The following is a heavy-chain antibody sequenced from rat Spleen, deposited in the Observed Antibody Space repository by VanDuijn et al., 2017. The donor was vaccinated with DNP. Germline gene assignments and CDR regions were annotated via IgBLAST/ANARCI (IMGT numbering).Heavy chain of an antibody. CDR1: GFSLTSYT. D-gene: IGHD1-9*01. Sequence: QVQLKESGPGLVQPSQTLSLTCTVSGFSLTSYTVSWVRQPPGKGLEWIAAMSNGGNTYYNSALKSRLSISRDSSKSQLFLKMNSLQTEDTAMYFFARSHTTGITWFAYWGQGTLVTVSS. V-gene: IGHV2-6*01. CDR2: MSNGGNT. CDR3: ARSHTTGITWFAY. J-gene: IGHJ3*01.